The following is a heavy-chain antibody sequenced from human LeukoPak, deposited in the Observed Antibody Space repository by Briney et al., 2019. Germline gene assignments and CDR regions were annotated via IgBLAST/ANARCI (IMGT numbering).Heavy chain of an antibody. J-gene: IGHJ5*02. Sequence: PGGSLRLSCAASGFTFDDYGMSWVRQAPGKGLEWVSGINWNGGSTGYADSVKGRFTISRDNAKNSLYLQRNSLRAEDTALYYCARAVEGGDYANWFDPWGQGTLVTVSS. V-gene: IGHV3-20*04. D-gene: IGHD4-17*01. CDR1: GFTFDDYG. CDR2: INWNGGST. CDR3: ARAVEGGDYANWFDP.